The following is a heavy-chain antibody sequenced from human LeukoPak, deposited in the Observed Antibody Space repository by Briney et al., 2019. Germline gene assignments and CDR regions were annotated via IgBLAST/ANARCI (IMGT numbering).Heavy chain of an antibody. CDR2: INTNTGNP. CDR1: GYIFTSYV. V-gene: IGHV7-4-1*02. CDR3: ARGDYETHGYQTR. Sequence: ASVKVSCKASGYIFTSYVLHWVRQAPGQGLEWMGWINTNTGNPTYAQGFTGRFVFSLDTSVSTAYLQISSLKADDTAMYYCARGDYETHGYQTRWGQGTLVIVSS. D-gene: IGHD3-22*01. J-gene: IGHJ4*02.